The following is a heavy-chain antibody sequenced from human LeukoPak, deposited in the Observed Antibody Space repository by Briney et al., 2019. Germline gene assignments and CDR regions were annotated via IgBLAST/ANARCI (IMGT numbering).Heavy chain of an antibody. CDR2: IYYSGST. J-gene: IGHJ4*02. CDR1: GGSISSYY. Sequence: SETLSLTCTVSGGSISSYYWSWIRQPPGKGLEWIGFIYYSGSTNYNPSLKSRVTISVDTSKNQFSLKLSSVTAADTAVYYCARVESHRPGLRHFAYWGQGTLVTLSS. V-gene: IGHV4-59*01. CDR3: ARVESHRPGLRHFAY. D-gene: IGHD4-17*01.